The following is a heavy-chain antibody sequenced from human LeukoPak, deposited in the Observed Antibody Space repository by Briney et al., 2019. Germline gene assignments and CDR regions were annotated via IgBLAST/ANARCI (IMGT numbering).Heavy chain of an antibody. CDR1: GGSTSSYH. J-gene: IGHJ5*02. CDR3: AREHYYGSGIDH. D-gene: IGHD3-10*01. CDR2: IYYSGST. Sequence: SETLSLTCTVSGGSTSSYHWNWIRQPPGKGLEWIGYIYYSGSTNYNPSLKSRVTISVDTSKNQFSLKLSSVTAADTAVYYCAREHYYGSGIDHWGQGTLVTVSS. V-gene: IGHV4-59*01.